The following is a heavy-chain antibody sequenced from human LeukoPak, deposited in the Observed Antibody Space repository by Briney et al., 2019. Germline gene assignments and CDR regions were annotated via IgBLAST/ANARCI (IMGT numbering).Heavy chain of an antibody. Sequence: PGGSLRLSCAASGFTFSSYSMNWVRQAPGKGLEWVSSISSSSSYIYYADSVKGRFTISRDNAKNSLYLQMNSLRAEDTAVYYCARDFGHSSSWYYFDYWGQGTLVTVSS. D-gene: IGHD6-13*01. CDR1: GFTFSSYS. CDR3: ARDFGHSSSWYYFDY. J-gene: IGHJ4*02. V-gene: IGHV3-21*01. CDR2: ISSSSSYI.